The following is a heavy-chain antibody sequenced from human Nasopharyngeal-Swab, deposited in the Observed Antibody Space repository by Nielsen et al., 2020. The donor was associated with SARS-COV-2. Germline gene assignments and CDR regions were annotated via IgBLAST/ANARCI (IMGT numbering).Heavy chain of an antibody. CDR2: IKQDGSEK. J-gene: IGHJ5*02. CDR3: ASTSGYGLNWFDP. CDR1: GFTFSSYW. Sequence: GESLKISCAASGFTFSSYWMSWVRQAPGKGLEWVANIKQDGSEKYYVDSVKGRFTISRDNAKNSLCLQMNSLRAEDTAVYYCASTSGYGLNWFDPWGQGTLVTVSS. D-gene: IGHD5-12*01. V-gene: IGHV3-7*01.